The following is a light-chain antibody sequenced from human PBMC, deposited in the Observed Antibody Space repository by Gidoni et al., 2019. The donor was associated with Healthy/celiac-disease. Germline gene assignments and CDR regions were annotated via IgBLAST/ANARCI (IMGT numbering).Light chain of an antibody. CDR2: LNSDGSH. CDR3: QTWGTGIRVV. CDR1: SGHSSYA. J-gene: IGLJ2*01. Sequence: QLVLTQSPSDSASLGASVKLTCTLSSGHSSYAIAWHQQQPEKGPRYLMKLNSDGSHSKGDGLPDRFSGSSSGAERYLTISSLQSEDEADYYCQTWGTGIRVVFGGGTKLTVL. V-gene: IGLV4-69*01.